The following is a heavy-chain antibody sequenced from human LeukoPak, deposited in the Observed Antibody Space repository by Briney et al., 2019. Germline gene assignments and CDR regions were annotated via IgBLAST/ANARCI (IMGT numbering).Heavy chain of an antibody. CDR3: ARHYGSGSYYTGWFDP. V-gene: IGHV4-4*07. J-gene: IGHJ5*02. CDR1: GDSISYFY. D-gene: IGHD3-10*01. Sequence: SETLSLTCSVSGDSISYFYWSWIRQAAGKGLEWIGRISGSGSTDYNASLKSRVTMSVDTSKNQFSLKLSSVTAADTAVYYCARHYGSGSYYTGWFDPWGQGTLVTVSS. CDR2: ISGSGST.